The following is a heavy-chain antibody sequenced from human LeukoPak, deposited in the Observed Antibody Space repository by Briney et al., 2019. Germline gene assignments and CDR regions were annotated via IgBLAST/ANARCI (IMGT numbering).Heavy chain of an antibody. CDR3: ARAMRSGYDY. CDR1: GCTFSNYG. CDR2: IGSSSSPI. D-gene: IGHD5-12*01. V-gene: IGHV3-48*02. J-gene: IGHJ4*02. Sequence: PGGSLRLSCAASGCTFSNYGMNWVRQAPGKGLEWVSYIGSSSSPIYYADSVKGRFTISRDNAKNSLYLQMNSLRDEDTAVYYCARAMRSGYDYWGQGTLVTVSS.